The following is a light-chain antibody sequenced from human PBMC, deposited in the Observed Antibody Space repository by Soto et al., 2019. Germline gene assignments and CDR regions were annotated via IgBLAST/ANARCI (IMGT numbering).Light chain of an antibody. CDR3: QQYGSSVLT. J-gene: IGKJ4*01. CDR1: QVFSSNY. V-gene: IGKV3-20*01. Sequence: EIVLTQAPGTLSLSPGERATLSCRASQVFSSNYLAWYQQKPGQAPRLLIYGASRRATGIPDRFSGSGSGTDFTLTISRLEPEDFAIYDCQQYGSSVLTFGGGSKVELK. CDR2: GAS.